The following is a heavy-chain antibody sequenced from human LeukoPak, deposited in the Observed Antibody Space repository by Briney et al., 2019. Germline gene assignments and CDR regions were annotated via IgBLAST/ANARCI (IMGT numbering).Heavy chain of an antibody. J-gene: IGHJ4*02. D-gene: IGHD2-15*01. CDR2: ISGSGGST. CDR3: AKDLYRSSPYYFDY. V-gene: IGHV3-23*01. CDR1: GFTFSSYA. Sequence: GGSLRLSCAASGFTFSSYAMSCVRQAPGKGLEWVSAISGSGGSTYYADSVKGRFTISRDNSKNTLYLQMNSLRAEDTAVYYRAKDLYRSSPYYFDYWGQGTLVTVSS.